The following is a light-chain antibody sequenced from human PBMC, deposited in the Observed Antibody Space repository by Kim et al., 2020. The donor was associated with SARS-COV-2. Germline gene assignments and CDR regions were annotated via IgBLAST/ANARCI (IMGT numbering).Light chain of an antibody. Sequence: QPLTTSCTGTCRDVCGYIYVSWYQQHPGTAPKLMIYEVSKRPSGVPDRFSGSKSGNTAPLTVSGLQAEDEADYYCSSYAGSNNLVFGGGTQLTVL. J-gene: IGLJ2*01. CDR1: CRDVCGYIY. CDR2: EVS. V-gene: IGLV2-8*01. CDR3: SSYAGSNNLV.